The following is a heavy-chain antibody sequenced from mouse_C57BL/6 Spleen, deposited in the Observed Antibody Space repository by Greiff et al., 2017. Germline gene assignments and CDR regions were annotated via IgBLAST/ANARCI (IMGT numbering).Heavy chain of an antibody. CDR2: INYDGSST. Sequence: VQLKESEGGLVQPGSSMKLSCTASGFTFSDYYMAWVRQVPEKGLEWVANINYDGSSTYYLDSLKSRFIISRDNAKNILYLQMSSLKSEDTATYYCAREAGGHFDYWGQGTTLTVSS. D-gene: IGHD3-1*01. V-gene: IGHV5-16*01. CDR1: GFTFSDYY. J-gene: IGHJ2*01. CDR3: AREAGGHFDY.